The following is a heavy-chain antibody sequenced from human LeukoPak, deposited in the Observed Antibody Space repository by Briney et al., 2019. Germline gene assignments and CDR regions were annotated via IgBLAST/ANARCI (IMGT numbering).Heavy chain of an antibody. V-gene: IGHV1-2*02. CDR1: GYTFTGYY. CDR3: ARLEYDSSGYFDY. J-gene: IGHJ4*02. CDR2: INPNSGGT. Sequence: GASVKVSCKSSGYTFTGYYMHWVRQAPGQGLEWMGWINPNSGGTNYAQKFQGRVTMNRDTSISTAYIELSRLRCDDTAVYYCARLEYDSSGYFDYWGQGTLVTVSS. D-gene: IGHD3-22*01.